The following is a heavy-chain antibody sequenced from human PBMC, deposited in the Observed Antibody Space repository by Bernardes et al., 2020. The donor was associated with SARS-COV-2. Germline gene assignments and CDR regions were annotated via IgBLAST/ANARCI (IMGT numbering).Heavy chain of an antibody. CDR1: GFTFSSYT. CDR2: ISTSSSTI. J-gene: IGHJ4*02. V-gene: IGHV3-48*01. Sequence: GGSLRLSCAASGFTFSSYTMKWVRQAPGKGLEWVSYISTSSSTILYADSVKGRFTISRDNAKNSLYLQMNSLRAEDTAVYYCARGSIGRWEVIDYWGQGTLVTVSS. D-gene: IGHD1-26*01. CDR3: ARGSIGRWEVIDY.